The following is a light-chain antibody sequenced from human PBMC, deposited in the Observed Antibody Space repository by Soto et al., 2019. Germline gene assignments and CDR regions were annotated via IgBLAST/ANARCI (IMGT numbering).Light chain of an antibody. J-gene: IGKJ3*01. Sequence: EIVMTQSPLYLPVTPGEPASISCRSSQSLLKSSGYDSLDWYLQKPGQSPQLLIYLGSNRASGVPDRFSGSVSGTDFTLEISRVEAEDVGVYYCMQAVQFPLTFGPGTRVDAK. CDR3: MQAVQFPLT. CDR2: LGS. V-gene: IGKV2-28*01. CDR1: QSLLKSSGYDS.